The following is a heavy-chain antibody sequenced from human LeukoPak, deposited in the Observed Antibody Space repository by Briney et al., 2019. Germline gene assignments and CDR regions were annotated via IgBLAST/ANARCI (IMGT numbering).Heavy chain of an antibody. CDR3: TRSVDSTSWFDF. J-gene: IGHJ4*02. CDR1: GGSISSYY. CDR2: IYGSGST. V-gene: IGHV4-4*07. Sequence: SETLSLTCTVSGGSISSYYWSWIRQPAGKGPEWIGHIYGSGSTHYKSSLKSRVTMSLDTSNNEFSLRLTFVTAADTAVYYCTRSVDSTSWFDFWGQGTLVTVSS. D-gene: IGHD6-13*01.